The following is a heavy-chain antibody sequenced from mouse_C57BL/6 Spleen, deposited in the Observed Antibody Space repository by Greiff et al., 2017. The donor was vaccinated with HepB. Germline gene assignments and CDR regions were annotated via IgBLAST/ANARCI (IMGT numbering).Heavy chain of an antibody. V-gene: IGHV1-18*01. D-gene: IGHD3-1*01. CDR3: ARSGRGTYWYLDV. J-gene: IGHJ1*03. CDR2: INPNNGGT. CDR1: GYTFTDYN. Sequence: EVQLQQSGPELVKPGASVKIPCKASGYTFTDYNMDWVKQSHGKSLEWIGDINPNNGGTIYNQKFKGKATLTVDKSSSTAYMELRSLTSEDTAVYYCARSGRGTYWYLDVWGTGTTVTVSS.